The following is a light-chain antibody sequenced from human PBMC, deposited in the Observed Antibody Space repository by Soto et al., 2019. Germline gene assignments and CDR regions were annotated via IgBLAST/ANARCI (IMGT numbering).Light chain of an antibody. Sequence: GARVTITCRASQGISSYLAWYQQKPGKAPKLLIYAASTLQSGVPSRFSGSGSGTEFTLTISSLQPEDFATYYCQQLNSYPITFGQGTRLEIK. CDR1: QGISSY. CDR3: QQLNSYPIT. J-gene: IGKJ5*01. V-gene: IGKV1-9*01. CDR2: AAS.